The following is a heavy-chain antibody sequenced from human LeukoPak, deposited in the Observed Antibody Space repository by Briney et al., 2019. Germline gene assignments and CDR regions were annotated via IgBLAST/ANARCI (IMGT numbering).Heavy chain of an antibody. CDR3: ARVDRITMVRGVIEP. CDR1: GGSISSYY. CDR2: IYYSGST. Sequence: SETLSLTCTVSGGSISSYYWSWIRQPPGKGLEWIGYIYYSGSTNYNPSLKSRVTISVDTSKNQFSLKLSSVTAADTAVYYCARVDRITMVRGVIEPWGQGTLVTVSS. J-gene: IGHJ4*02. D-gene: IGHD3-10*01. V-gene: IGHV4-59*12.